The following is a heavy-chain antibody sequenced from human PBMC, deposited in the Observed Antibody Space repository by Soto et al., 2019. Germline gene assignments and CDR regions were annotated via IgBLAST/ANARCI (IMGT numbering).Heavy chain of an antibody. CDR3: AKDPGYCSGGSCYVRSAFDI. Sequence: GGSLRLSCAASGFTFSSYAMSWVRQAPGKGLEWVPAISGSGGSTYYADSVKGRFTISRDNSKNTLYLQMNSLRAEDTAVYYCAKDPGYCSGGSCYVRSAFDIWGQGTMVTVSS. D-gene: IGHD2-15*01. J-gene: IGHJ3*02. CDR2: ISGSGGST. V-gene: IGHV3-23*01. CDR1: GFTFSSYA.